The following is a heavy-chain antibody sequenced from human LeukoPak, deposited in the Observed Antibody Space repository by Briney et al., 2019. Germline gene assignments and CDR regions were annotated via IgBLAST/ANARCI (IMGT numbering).Heavy chain of an antibody. CDR2: INPNSGGT. CDR3: ARDLATIRYYYYYGMDV. D-gene: IGHD5-12*01. CDR1: GYTFTGSY. J-gene: IGHJ6*02. Sequence: ASVKVSCKASGYTFTGSYMHWVRQAPGQGLEWMEWINPNSGGTNYAQKFQGRVTMTRDTSISTAYMELSRLRSDDTAVYYCARDLATIRYYYYYGMDVWGQGTTVTVSS. V-gene: IGHV1-2*02.